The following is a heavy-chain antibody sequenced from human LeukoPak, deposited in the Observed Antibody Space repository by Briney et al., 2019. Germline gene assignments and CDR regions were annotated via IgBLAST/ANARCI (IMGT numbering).Heavy chain of an antibody. V-gene: IGHV4-34*01. CDR3: ARGRRITMVRGVITDFDY. Sequence: SSETLSLTCAVYGGSFSGYYWSWIRQPPGKGLEWIGEINHSGSTNYNPSLKSRVTISVDTSKNQFSLKLSSVTAADTAVYYCARGRRITMVRGVITDFDYWGQGTLVTVSS. CDR1: GGSFSGYY. J-gene: IGHJ4*02. D-gene: IGHD3-10*01. CDR2: INHSGST.